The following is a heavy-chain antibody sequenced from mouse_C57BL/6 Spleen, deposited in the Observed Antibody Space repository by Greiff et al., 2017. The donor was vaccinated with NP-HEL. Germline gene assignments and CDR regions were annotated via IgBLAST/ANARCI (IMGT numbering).Heavy chain of an antibody. CDR1: GYTFTSYW. Sequence: QVQLKQSGAELVRPGSSVKLSCKASGYTFTSYWMDWVKQRPGQGLEWIGNIYPSDSETHYNQKFKDKATLTVDKSSSTAYMQLSSLTAEDSAVYYCARGWDWFAYWGQGTLVTVSA. J-gene: IGHJ3*01. CDR2: IYPSDSET. V-gene: IGHV1-61*01. CDR3: ARGWDWFAY. D-gene: IGHD4-1*01.